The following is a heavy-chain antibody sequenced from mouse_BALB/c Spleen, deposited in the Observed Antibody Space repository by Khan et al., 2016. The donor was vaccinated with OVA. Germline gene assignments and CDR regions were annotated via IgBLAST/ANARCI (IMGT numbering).Heavy chain of an antibody. D-gene: IGHD1-1*01. J-gene: IGHJ2*01. CDR2: INPHIGET. CDR3: ARIYGSDFDY. V-gene: IGHV1-20*02. Sequence: VQLQQPGPELVKPGASVKISCKASGYSFTGYFMNWVMQSHGKSLEWIGRINPHIGETFYNQKFTGKATLTVDESSSTAHMELRSLASEDSAVYYCARIYGSDFDYWGQGTTLTVSS. CDR1: GYSFTGYF.